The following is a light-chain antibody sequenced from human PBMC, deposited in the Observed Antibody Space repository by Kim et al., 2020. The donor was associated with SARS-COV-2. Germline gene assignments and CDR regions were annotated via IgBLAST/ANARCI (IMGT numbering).Light chain of an antibody. V-gene: IGLV3-1*01. CDR1: KLGDEF. Sequence: SYELTQPPSMSVSPGQTASISCSGDKLGDEFACWYQQKPGQSPVLVIYQDTKRPSGIPERFSGSNSGNTATLTISGTQAMDEADYYCQAWDTSTAVFGGGTQLTVL. CDR2: QDT. CDR3: QAWDTSTAV. J-gene: IGLJ3*02.